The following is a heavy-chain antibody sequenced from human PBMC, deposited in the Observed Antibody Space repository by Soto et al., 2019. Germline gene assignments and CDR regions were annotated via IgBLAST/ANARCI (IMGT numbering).Heavy chain of an antibody. D-gene: IGHD2-15*01. CDR1: GLTFRSYW. Sequence: EVQLVESGGGLVQPGESLRLSCAASGLTFRSYWMHWVRQAPGKGLVWVSRINTDGSVAMYVDSVKGRFTISRDNAKNTLYLHMNNCVRDMQLWRLDSWGQGTLVTVSS. CDR2: INTDGSVA. J-gene: IGHJ4*02. V-gene: IGHV3-74*03. CDR3: S.